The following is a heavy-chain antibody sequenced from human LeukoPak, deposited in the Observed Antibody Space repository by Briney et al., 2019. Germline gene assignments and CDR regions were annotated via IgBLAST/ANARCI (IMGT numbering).Heavy chain of an antibody. CDR2: IWYDGSNK. V-gene: IGHV3-33*01. D-gene: IGHD5-18*01. CDR3: ARDPGRGYTYGYGFDY. J-gene: IGHJ4*02. CDR1: RFTFSNYG. Sequence: GRSLRLSCAASRFTFSNYGMHWVRQAPGKGLEWVAVIWYDGSNKYYADSVKGRFTISRDNSKNTLYLQMNSLRAEDTAVYYCARDPGRGYTYGYGFDYWGQGTLVTVSS.